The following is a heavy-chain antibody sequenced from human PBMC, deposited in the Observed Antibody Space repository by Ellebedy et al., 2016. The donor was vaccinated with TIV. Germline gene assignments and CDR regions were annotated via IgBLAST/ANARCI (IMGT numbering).Heavy chain of an antibody. CDR3: TRLYTSDSTWAFDY. Sequence: GESLKISCEVSGFTFSNSWMRWVRQAPGKGLEWVATIKQDGSEKYYVNSVKGRFTVSRDNAKNSLYLQMNSLRAEDTAVYYCTRLYTSDSTWAFDYWGQGTLVTVSS. D-gene: IGHD6-13*01. CDR2: IKQDGSEK. CDR1: GFTFSNSW. V-gene: IGHV3-7*01. J-gene: IGHJ4*02.